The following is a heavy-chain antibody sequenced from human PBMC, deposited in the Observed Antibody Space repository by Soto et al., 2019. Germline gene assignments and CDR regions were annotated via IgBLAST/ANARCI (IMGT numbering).Heavy chain of an antibody. J-gene: IGHJ4*02. CDR1: GFTFSTYN. V-gene: IGHV3-21*01. Sequence: EVQLVESGGGLVKPGGSLKLSCAASGFTFSTYNMNWVRQAPGEGLEWVSSISSSSTYIYYADSVKGRLTISRDNAKNSLYLQMNRLRAEDTAVYYCARGGLHDPWMHWGQGTLVTVSS. CDR3: ARGGLHDPWMH. D-gene: IGHD5-12*01. CDR2: ISSSSTYI.